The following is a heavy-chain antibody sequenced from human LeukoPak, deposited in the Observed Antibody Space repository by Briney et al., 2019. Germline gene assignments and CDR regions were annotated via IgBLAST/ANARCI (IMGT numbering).Heavy chain of an antibody. CDR2: INHSGST. D-gene: IGHD3-3*01. CDR1: GGSISSSSYY. V-gene: IGHV4-39*07. CDR3: ARGRLEIVYYDFWSGYRNWFDP. Sequence: TLSLTCTVSGGSISSSSYYWGWIRQPPGKGLEWIGEINHSGSTNYNPSLKSRVTISVDTSKNQFSLKLSSVTAADTAVYYCARGRLEIVYYDFWSGYRNWFDPWGQGTLVTVSS. J-gene: IGHJ5*02.